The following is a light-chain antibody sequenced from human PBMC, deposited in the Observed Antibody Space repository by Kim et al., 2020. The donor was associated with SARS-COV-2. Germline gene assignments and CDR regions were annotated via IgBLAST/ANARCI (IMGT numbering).Light chain of an antibody. CDR3: SSYSSSSTPYV. V-gene: IGLV2-14*03. J-gene: IGLJ1*01. CDR2: DVS. CDR1: SSDVGGYHY. Sequence: QSITISCTGTSSDVGGYHYVSWYQQHPGKAPTVMIYDVSNRPSGVSNRFSGSKSGNTASLTISGLQAEDEADYYRSSYSSSSTPYVFGTGTQLTVL.